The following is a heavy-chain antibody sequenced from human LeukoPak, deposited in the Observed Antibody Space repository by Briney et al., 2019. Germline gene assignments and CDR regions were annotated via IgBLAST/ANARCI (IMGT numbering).Heavy chain of an antibody. Sequence: GGSLRLSCAASGFTFSSYAMSWVRQAPGKGLEWVSAISGSGGSTYYADSVKGRFTISRDNSKNTLYLQMNSLRAEDTAVYYCAGRAYYYDSSGYFTSQLDYWGQGTLVTVSS. D-gene: IGHD3-22*01. J-gene: IGHJ4*02. CDR1: GFTFSSYA. CDR3: AGRAYYYDSSGYFTSQLDY. V-gene: IGHV3-23*01. CDR2: ISGSGGST.